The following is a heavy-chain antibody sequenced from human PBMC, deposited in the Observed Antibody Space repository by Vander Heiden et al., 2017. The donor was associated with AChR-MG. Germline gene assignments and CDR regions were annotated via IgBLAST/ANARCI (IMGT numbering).Heavy chain of an antibody. CDR1: GFASSNAW. Sequence: EGQLVEAGGDLVKPGGSLRLSWAGSGFASSNAWMSWVRQAPGKGPEWVGRIKSKTAGGTIDYVAPVKDRFTISRDDSKNTVYLQMNSLKSEDTAVYYCTTDIAVAGTWSDWGQGTLVTVSS. J-gene: IGHJ4*02. CDR3: TTDIAVAGTWSD. V-gene: IGHV3-15*01. D-gene: IGHD6-19*01. CDR2: IKSKTAGGTI.